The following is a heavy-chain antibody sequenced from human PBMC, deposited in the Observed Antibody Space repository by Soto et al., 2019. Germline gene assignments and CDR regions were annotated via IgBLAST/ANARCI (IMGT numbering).Heavy chain of an antibody. CDR2: IIPIFGTA. CDR3: ARAGNCGGDCFPSFISRHYYYYYGMYV. Sequence: SVKVSCKASAGTFSSYAISWVRQAPGQGLEWMGGIIPIFGTANYAQKFQGRVTITADESTSTAYMELSSLRSEDTAVYYCARAGNCGGDCFPSFISRHYYYYYGMYVWGQGTTVTVSS. CDR1: AGTFSSYA. V-gene: IGHV1-69*13. J-gene: IGHJ6*02. D-gene: IGHD2-21*02.